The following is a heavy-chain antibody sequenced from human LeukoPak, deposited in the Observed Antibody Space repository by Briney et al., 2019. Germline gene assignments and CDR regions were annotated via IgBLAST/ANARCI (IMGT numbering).Heavy chain of an antibody. CDR2: IYYSGST. Sequence: SETLSLTCTVSGGSISSYYWSWIRQPPGKGLEWIGYIYYSGSTNYNPSLKSRVTISVDTSKNQFSLKLSSVTAADTAVYYCARVGDYEEADWFDPWGQGTLVTVSS. V-gene: IGHV4-59*01. CDR3: ARVGDYEEADWFDP. J-gene: IGHJ5*02. CDR1: GGSISSYY. D-gene: IGHD4-17*01.